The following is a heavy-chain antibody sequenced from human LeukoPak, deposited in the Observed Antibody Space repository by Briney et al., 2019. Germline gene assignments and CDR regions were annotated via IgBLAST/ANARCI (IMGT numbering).Heavy chain of an antibody. V-gene: IGHV3-15*01. Sequence: GGSLRLSCAASGLTFSNAWMTWVRQAPGKGLEWVGRIRSNADGGTADYGAPVKGRFTISRDDSKNTLFLQMNSLKTEDTAVYYCKTSLEWDYGGNSNDYWGQGTLVTVSS. CDR1: GLTFSNAW. CDR2: IRSNADGGTA. CDR3: KTSLEWDYGGNSNDY. D-gene: IGHD4-23*01. J-gene: IGHJ4*02.